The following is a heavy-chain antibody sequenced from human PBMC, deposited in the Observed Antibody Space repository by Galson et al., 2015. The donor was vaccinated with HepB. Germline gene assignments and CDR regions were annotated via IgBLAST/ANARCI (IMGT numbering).Heavy chain of an antibody. D-gene: IGHD6-6*01. V-gene: IGHV3-49*03. CDR3: TRDHYRSSSGYYMDV. CDR2: IRSSAFGGTT. J-gene: IGHJ6*03. Sequence: SLRLSCATSGFTFGDYALSWFRQAPGKGLEWVGFIRSSAFGGTTEYAASVKGRFSVSRDDSASVAYLQMNSLKTEDTAVYYCTRDHYRSSSGYYMDVWGKGTPVTVSS. CDR1: GFTFGDYA.